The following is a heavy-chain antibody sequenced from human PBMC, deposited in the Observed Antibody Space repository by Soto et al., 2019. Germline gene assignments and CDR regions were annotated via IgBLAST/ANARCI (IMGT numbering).Heavy chain of an antibody. CDR3: ARLILWFGEPH. J-gene: IGHJ4*02. Sequence: ETLSLTCPVSGVSISSSSYYWGWIRQPPGKGLEWIGSIYYSGSTYYNPSLKSRVTISVDTSKNQFSLKLSSVTAADTAVYYCARLILWFGEPHWGQGTLVTVYS. D-gene: IGHD3-10*01. CDR1: GVSISSSSYY. CDR2: IYYSGST. V-gene: IGHV4-39*01.